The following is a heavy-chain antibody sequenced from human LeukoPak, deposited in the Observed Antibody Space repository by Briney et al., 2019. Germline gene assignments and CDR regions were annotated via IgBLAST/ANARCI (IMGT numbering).Heavy chain of an antibody. CDR1: GDSVSSNSVA. V-gene: IGHV6-1*01. D-gene: IGHD3-10*01. CDR3: ARDPGAFDM. CDR2: TYYRSKWYN. Sequence: SQTLSLTCAISGDSVSSNSVAWNWIRQSPSRDLEWLGRTYYRSKWYNDYPVSVKSRITINPDTSKNQFSLHLNSVTPEDTAVYYCARDPGAFDMWGQGTMVTVSS. J-gene: IGHJ3*02.